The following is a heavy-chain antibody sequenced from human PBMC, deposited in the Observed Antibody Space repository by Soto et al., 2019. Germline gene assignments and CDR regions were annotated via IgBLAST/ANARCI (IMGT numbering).Heavy chain of an antibody. Sequence: SVKVSCKASGGTFSSYAISWVRQASGQGLEWMGGIIPIFGTANYAQKFQGRVTITADESTSTAYMELSSLRSEDTAVYYCARDRAGWSPDAFDIWGQGTMVTVPS. CDR3: ARDRAGWSPDAFDI. J-gene: IGHJ3*02. D-gene: IGHD2-15*01. V-gene: IGHV1-69*13. CDR1: GGTFSSYA. CDR2: IIPIFGTA.